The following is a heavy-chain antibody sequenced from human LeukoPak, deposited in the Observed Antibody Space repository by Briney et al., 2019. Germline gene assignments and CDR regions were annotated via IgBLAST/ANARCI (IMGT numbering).Heavy chain of an antibody. D-gene: IGHD1-26*01. CDR2: ISWNSGSI. Sequence: HSGGSLRLSCAASGFTFDDYAMHWVRQAPGKGLEWVSGISWNSGSIGYADSVKGRFTISRDNAKNSLYLQMNSLRAEDTALYYCAKDTGSTVPDYFDSWGQGTLVTVSA. CDR1: GFTFDDYA. CDR3: AKDTGSTVPDYFDS. V-gene: IGHV3-9*01. J-gene: IGHJ4*02.